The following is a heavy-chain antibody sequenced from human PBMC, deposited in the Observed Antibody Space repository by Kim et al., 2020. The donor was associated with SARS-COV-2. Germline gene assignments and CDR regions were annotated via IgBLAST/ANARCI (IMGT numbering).Heavy chain of an antibody. Sequence: SETLSLTCAVYGGSFSGYYWSWIRQPPGKGLEWIGEINHSGSTNYNPSLKSRVTISVDTSKNQFSLKLSSVTAADTAVYYCARFRAGWAARHAFDIWGQGTMVTVSS. CDR2: INHSGST. CDR1: GGSFSGYY. D-gene: IGHD6-6*01. V-gene: IGHV4-34*01. CDR3: ARFRAGWAARHAFDI. J-gene: IGHJ3*02.